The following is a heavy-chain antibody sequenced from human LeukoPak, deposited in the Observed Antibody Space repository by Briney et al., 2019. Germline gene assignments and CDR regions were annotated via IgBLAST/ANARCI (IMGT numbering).Heavy chain of an antibody. CDR2: IYHRGST. CDR1: DYSISIGYY. CDR3: ARDHPQLTSGIDY. D-gene: IGHD3-10*01. V-gene: IGHV4-38-2*02. J-gene: IGHJ4*02. Sequence: SETLSLTCTVSDYSISIGYYWGWIRQPPGKGLEWSGSIYHRGSTYYNPSLKSRVTISVDTSKNQFSLKLTSVTAADTAVYYCARDHPQLTSGIDYWGQGTLVTVSS.